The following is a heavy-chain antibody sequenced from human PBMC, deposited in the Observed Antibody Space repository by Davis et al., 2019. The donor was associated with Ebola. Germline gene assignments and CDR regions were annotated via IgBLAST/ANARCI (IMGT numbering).Heavy chain of an antibody. CDR2: IIPILGIA. V-gene: IGHV1-69*04. CDR1: GGTFSSYA. J-gene: IGHJ4*02. Sequence: SVKVSCKASGGTFSSYAISWVRQAPGQGLEWMGRIIPILGIANYAQKFQGRVTITADKSTSTAYMELRSLRSDDTAVYYCARGGGSYSLGYWGQGTLVTVSS. CDR3: ARGGGSYSLGY. D-gene: IGHD1-26*01.